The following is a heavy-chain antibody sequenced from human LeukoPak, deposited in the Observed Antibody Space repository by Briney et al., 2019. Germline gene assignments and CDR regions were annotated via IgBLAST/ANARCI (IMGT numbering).Heavy chain of an antibody. CDR1: GFTFDDYT. CDR2: ISWDGGST. V-gene: IGHV3-43*01. J-gene: IGHJ4*02. D-gene: IGHD3-22*01. CDR3: AKGKPRRMIRTPFDY. Sequence: PGGSLSLSCAASGFTFDDYTMHWVRQAPGKGLEWVSLISWDGGSTYYADSVKGRFTISRDNGKNSLYLQMNSLRTEDTALYYCAKGKPRRMIRTPFDYRGQGTLVTVSS.